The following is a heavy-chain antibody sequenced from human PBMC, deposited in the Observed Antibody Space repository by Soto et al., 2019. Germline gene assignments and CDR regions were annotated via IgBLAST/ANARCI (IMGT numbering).Heavy chain of an antibody. CDR3: AGRWGGTFDI. D-gene: IGHD3-10*01. J-gene: IGHJ3*02. V-gene: IGHV4-59*08. CDR1: GGSISNYY. CDR2: IYYSGST. Sequence: PSETLSLTCTVSGGSISNYYWSWIRQPPGKGLEWIGYIYYSGSTNYNPSLKSRVTISVDTSKNQFSLKLSSVTAADTAVYYCAGRWGGTFDIWGQGTMVTVSS.